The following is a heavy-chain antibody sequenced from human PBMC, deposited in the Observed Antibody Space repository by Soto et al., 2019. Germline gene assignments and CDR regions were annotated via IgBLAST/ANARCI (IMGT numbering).Heavy chain of an antibody. CDR1: GGTFSSYA. J-gene: IGHJ6*02. V-gene: IGHV1-69*01. CDR3: ARDRRYYDFWSGYLAWDV. CDR2: IIPIFGTA. Sequence: QVQLVQSGAEVKKPGSSVKVSCKASGGTFSSYAISWVRQAPGQGLEWMGGIIPIFGTANYAQKFQGRVTITADESTSTAYMELSSLRSEDTAVYYCARDRRYYDFWSGYLAWDVWGQGTTVTVSS. D-gene: IGHD3-3*01.